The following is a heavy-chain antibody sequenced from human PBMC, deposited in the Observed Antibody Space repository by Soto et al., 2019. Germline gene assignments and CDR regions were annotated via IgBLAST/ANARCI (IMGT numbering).Heavy chain of an antibody. J-gene: IGHJ4*02. CDR1: GFTFSSYA. D-gene: IGHD3-22*01. V-gene: IGHV3-23*01. CDR3: AKGPDYYDSSPSLY. CDR2: ISGSGGST. Sequence: VGSLRLSCAASGFTFSSYAMSWVRQAPGKGLEWVSAISGSGGSTYYADSVKGRFTISRDNSKNTLYLQMNSLRAEDTAVYYCAKGPDYYDSSPSLYWGQGTLVTVSS.